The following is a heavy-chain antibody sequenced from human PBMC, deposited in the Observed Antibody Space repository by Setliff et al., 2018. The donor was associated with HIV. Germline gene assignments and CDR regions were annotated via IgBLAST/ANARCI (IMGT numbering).Heavy chain of an antibody. Sequence: SETLSLTCTVSNGSISSHYWSWIRQPPGKGLEWIGYIYYSGSTNYNPSLKSRVTISVDTSKNQFSLKLTSVTAADTAVYYCARRRITMIVAPFQHWGQGTLVTVSS. J-gene: IGHJ1*01. CDR3: ARRRITMIVAPFQH. D-gene: IGHD3-22*01. V-gene: IGHV4-59*11. CDR2: IYYSGST. CDR1: NGSISSHY.